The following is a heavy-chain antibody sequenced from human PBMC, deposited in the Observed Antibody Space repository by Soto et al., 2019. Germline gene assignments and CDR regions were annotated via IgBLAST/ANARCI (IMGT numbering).Heavy chain of an antibody. V-gene: IGHV3-53*01. J-gene: IGHJ6*02. D-gene: IGHD2-21*02. CDR3: ARGDCGGDSPIYCYYGMDV. CDR2: IYSGGSR. Sequence: GGSLRLSCAASGFSVSSNYLSWVRQAPGKGLEWVSVIYSGGSRYYADSVKGRLTISRDNSKNLLYLQMNSLRAEDTAVYYCARGDCGGDSPIYCYYGMDVWGQGTTVTV. CDR1: GFSVSSNY.